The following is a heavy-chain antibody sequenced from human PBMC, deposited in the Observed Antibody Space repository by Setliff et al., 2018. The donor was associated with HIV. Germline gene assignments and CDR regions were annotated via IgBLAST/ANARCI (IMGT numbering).Heavy chain of an antibody. CDR3: ARAPRSPLRWRDNLLSSSSFFMDV. CDR2: IYPGDSDT. V-gene: IGHV5-51*01. CDR1: GYIFTDYW. Sequence: PGESLXISCEASGYIFTDYWIGWVRQMPGKGLEWMGIIYPGDSDTRYSPSFQGQVTFSADKSISAVYLQWDSLKASDSAIYYCARAPRSPLRWRDNLLSSSSFFMDVWGKGTTVTVSS. J-gene: IGHJ6*03. D-gene: IGHD2-21*01.